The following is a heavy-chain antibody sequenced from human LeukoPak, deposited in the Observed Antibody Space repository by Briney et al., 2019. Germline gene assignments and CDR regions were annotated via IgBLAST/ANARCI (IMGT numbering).Heavy chain of an antibody. D-gene: IGHD1-1*01. CDR3: ARGYSPTLRTTGNDY. V-gene: IGHV1-8*01. CDR2: MNPYSGNT. CDR1: GYTFNSHD. Sequence: ASVKVSCKASGYTFNSHDINWVRQATGQGLEWMGWMNPYSGNTGYAQKFQGRVTLTRDTSINTAYLEFYSLRSEDTAVYYCARGYSPTLRTTGNDYWGQGTLVTVSS. J-gene: IGHJ4*02.